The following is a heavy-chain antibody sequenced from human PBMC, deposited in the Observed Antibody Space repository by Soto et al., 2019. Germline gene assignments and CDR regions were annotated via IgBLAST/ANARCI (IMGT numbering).Heavy chain of an antibody. J-gene: IGHJ4*02. D-gene: IGHD3-22*01. V-gene: IGHV3-15*01. CDR3: ARGHRSSGKIFDS. Sequence: EVQLVESGGGLVKPGGSVRLSCAASGFTFSNAWMSWVRQAPGKGLEWVGRIKSKSAGGTTEYDAPVKVRFTISRDDSKNTLYLQMNSLKIEDTAVYYCARGHRSSGKIFDSWGQGTLVTVSS. CDR1: GFTFSNAW. CDR2: IKSKSAGGTT.